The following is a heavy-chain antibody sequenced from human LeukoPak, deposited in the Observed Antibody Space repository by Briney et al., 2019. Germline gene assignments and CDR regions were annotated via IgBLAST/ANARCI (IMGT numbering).Heavy chain of an antibody. V-gene: IGHV3-74*01. CDR2: INMDGSRT. D-gene: IGHD6-19*01. CDR3: ARVGAVAGITDI. Sequence: PGGSLRLSCAASGFTFSSYWIHWVRQAPGKGLVWVSRINMDGSRTSYADLVKGRFTISGDNAKNTVYLQMNGLRAEDTAMYYCARVGAVAGITDIWGQGAMVTVSS. CDR1: GFTFSSYW. J-gene: IGHJ3*02.